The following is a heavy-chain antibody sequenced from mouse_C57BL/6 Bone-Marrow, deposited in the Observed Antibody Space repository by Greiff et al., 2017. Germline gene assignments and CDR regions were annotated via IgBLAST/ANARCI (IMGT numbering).Heavy chain of an antibody. D-gene: IGHD1-1*01. CDR1: GYTFTSYW. CDR3: AGDYYGSRWGY. V-gene: IGHV1-59*01. CDR2: IDPSDSYT. J-gene: IGHJ2*01. Sequence: QVQLQQPGAELVRPGTSVKLSCKASGYTFTSYWMHWVKQRPGQGLEWIGVIDPSDSYTNYNQKFKGKATLTVDTSSSTAYMQLSILTSEDSAVYYCAGDYYGSRWGYWGQGTTLTVSS.